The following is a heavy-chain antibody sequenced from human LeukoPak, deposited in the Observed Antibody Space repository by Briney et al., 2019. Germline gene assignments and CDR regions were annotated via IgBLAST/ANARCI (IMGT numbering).Heavy chain of an antibody. Sequence: GGSLRLSCAASGFTFSSYSMNWVRQAPGKGLEWVSSISSSSSYVYYADSVKGRFTTSRDNAKNSLYLQMNSLRAEDTAVYYCARDSGHLYDYETYWGQGTLVTVSS. V-gene: IGHV3-21*01. J-gene: IGHJ4*02. CDR3: ARDSGHLYDYETY. CDR2: ISSSSSYV. CDR1: GFTFSSYS. D-gene: IGHD3-16*01.